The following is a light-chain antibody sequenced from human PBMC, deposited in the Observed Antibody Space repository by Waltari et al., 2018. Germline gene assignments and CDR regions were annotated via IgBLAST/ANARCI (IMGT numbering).Light chain of an antibody. V-gene: IGLV1-36*01. Sequence: QSVLTQPPSVSGAPRQRVTISCSGSRTNIENNAVSWYQQVPGKAHKLLIYHDDLLPSGVSDRFSASKSGTSASLAISGLQSEDEADYYCAAWDDSLNGRVFGGGTKLTVL. J-gene: IGLJ3*02. CDR3: AAWDDSLNGRV. CDR1: RTNIENNA. CDR2: HDD.